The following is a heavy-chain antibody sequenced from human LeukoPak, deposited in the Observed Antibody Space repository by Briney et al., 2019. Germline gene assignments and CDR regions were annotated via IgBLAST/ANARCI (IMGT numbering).Heavy chain of an antibody. J-gene: IGHJ4*02. CDR3: ARGWTKSTYYDTPGSYYTSLFDS. D-gene: IGHD3-10*01. CDR1: SGSFSGYF. CDR2: INQSGST. Sequence: PSETLSLTCNVCSGSFSGYFWSWNRQSPEKGLEWIGGINQSGSTKYNPSLQSRVIISADASKNQVSLRVTSVTAADTAVYYCARGWTKSTYYDTPGSYYTSLFDSWGPGTLVTVSS. V-gene: IGHV4-34*01.